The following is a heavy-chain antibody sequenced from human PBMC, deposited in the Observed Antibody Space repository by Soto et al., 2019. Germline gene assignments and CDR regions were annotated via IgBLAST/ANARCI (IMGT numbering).Heavy chain of an antibody. J-gene: IGHJ5*02. CDR2: ISGSGRTI. D-gene: IGHD3-16*01. CDR3: ARLPFPWGWFDP. Sequence: QVQLVESGGGLVKPGGTLRLSGAASGIVFSDYMSWVRQAPGKGLEWLSYISGSGRTIYSADSVKGRFTISRANATNSLCLQMHNVSTEATAVYYCARLPFPWGWFDPWGQGTLVTVSS. V-gene: IGHV3-11*01. CDR1: GIVFSDY.